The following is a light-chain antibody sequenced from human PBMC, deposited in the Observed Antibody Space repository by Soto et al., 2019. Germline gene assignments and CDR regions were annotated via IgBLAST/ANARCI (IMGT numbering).Light chain of an antibody. CDR3: QQYNKWTLT. J-gene: IGKJ4*01. CDR1: ETISRD. V-gene: IGKV3D-15*01. CDR2: GAF. Sequence: IVMTQSPATLSVSPGEGATLSCRASETISRDLAWYQQKPGQSPRLLIFGAFTRATGVPVRFSGSGSGTEFTLTVSSLQSEDVAVSFCQQYNKWTLTFGGGTRVEIK.